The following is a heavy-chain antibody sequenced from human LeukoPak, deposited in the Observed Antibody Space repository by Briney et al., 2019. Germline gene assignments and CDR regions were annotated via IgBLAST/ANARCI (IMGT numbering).Heavy chain of an antibody. Sequence: SSETLSLTCTVSGGSISSYYWSWIRQPPGKGLEWIGYIYYSGSTKYNPSLKSRVTISVDTSKNQFSLKLSSVTAADTAVYYCARDYGDYGRSGMDVWGQGTTVTVSS. J-gene: IGHJ6*02. V-gene: IGHV4-59*01. CDR2: IYYSGST. D-gene: IGHD4-17*01. CDR3: ARDYGDYGRSGMDV. CDR1: GGSISSYY.